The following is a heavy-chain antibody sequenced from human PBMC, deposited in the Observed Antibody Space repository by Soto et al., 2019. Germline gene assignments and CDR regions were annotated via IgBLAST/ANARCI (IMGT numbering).Heavy chain of an antibody. Sequence: PGESLKISFKASGYSFTSYWIGWVRQMPGKGLEWMGIIYPGDSDTRYSPSFQGQVTISADKSISTAYLQWSSLKASDTAMYYCAKEIGASHSPFDYWGQGTLVTVSS. CDR2: IYPGDSDT. V-gene: IGHV5-51*01. J-gene: IGHJ4*02. D-gene: IGHD1-26*01. CDR3: AKEIGASHSPFDY. CDR1: GYSFTSYW.